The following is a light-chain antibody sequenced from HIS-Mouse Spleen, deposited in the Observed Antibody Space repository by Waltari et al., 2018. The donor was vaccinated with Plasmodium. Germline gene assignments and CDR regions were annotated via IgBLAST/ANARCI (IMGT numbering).Light chain of an antibody. J-gene: IGKJ4*01. CDR2: AAS. Sequence: STGDRVTITCRASQGISSYLAWYQQKPGKAPKLLIYAASTLQSGVPSRFSGSGSGTDFTLTISCLQSEDFATYYCQQYYSYPPLTFGGGTKVEIK. CDR3: QQYYSYPPLT. V-gene: IGKV1-8*01. CDR1: QGISSY.